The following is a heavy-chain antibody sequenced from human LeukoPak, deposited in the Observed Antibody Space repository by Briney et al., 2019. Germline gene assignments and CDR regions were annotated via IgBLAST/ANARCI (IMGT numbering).Heavy chain of an antibody. CDR3: AKLAVYDILTGYYKNWFDP. D-gene: IGHD3-9*01. Sequence: GGSLRLSCAASGFTFSNFAMTWVRQAPGKGLEWVSGVSGSGDTTYYADAVRGRFTISRENSKNILYLQMNSLRAEDTALYFCAKLAVYDILTGYYKNWFDPWGQGTLVSVSS. V-gene: IGHV3-23*01. CDR1: GFTFSNFA. J-gene: IGHJ5*02. CDR2: VSGSGDTT.